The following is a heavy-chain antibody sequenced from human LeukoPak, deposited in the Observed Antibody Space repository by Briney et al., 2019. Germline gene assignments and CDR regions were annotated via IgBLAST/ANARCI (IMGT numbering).Heavy chain of an antibody. V-gene: IGHV4-34*01. D-gene: IGHD2-8*01. CDR1: GGSFSGYY. CDR2: INHSGST. Sequence: PSETLSLTCAVYGGSFSGYYWSWIRQPPGKGLEWIGEINHSGSTNYNLSLKSRVTISVDTSKNQFSLKLSSVTAADTAVYYCAREQSVLMVYAAPFDPWGQGTLVTVSS. J-gene: IGHJ5*02. CDR3: AREQSVLMVYAAPFDP.